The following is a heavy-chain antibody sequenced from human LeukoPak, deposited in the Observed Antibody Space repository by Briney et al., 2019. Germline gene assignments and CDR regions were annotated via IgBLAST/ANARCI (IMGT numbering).Heavy chain of an antibody. D-gene: IGHD3-22*01. J-gene: IGHJ3*02. CDR1: GGSISSYY. CDR2: IYYSGST. Sequence: PSETLSLTCTVSGGSISSYYWSWIRQPPGKGLEWIGYIYYSGSTNYNPSLKSRVTISVDTSKNQFSLKLSSVTAADTAVYYCARVPYDSSGYYYFDAFDIWGQGTMVTVSS. V-gene: IGHV4-59*12. CDR3: ARVPYDSSGYYYFDAFDI.